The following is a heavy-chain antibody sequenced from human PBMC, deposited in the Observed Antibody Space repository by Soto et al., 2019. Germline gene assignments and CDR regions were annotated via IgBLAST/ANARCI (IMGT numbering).Heavy chain of an antibody. CDR1: GFTFSSYA. V-gene: IGHV3-23*01. Sequence: GGSLRLSCAASGFTFSSYATSWVRQAPGKGLEWVSTISESGGNTYYADSVKGRLTISRDNSKNTLYLQMDGLRGEDTAVYYCAKDRDSSWFPDYWGQGTLVTVSS. CDR3: AKDRDSSWFPDY. D-gene: IGHD6-13*01. J-gene: IGHJ4*02. CDR2: ISESGGNT.